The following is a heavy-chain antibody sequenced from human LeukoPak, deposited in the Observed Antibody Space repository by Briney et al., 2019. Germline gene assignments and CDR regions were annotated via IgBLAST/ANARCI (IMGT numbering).Heavy chain of an antibody. CDR3: ARGLHDYGDYVAFDI. Sequence: ASVKVSCKASGYTFTGYYMHWVRQAPGQGLEWMGWINPNSGGTNYAQKFQGRVTMTRDTSISTAYMELSRLRSDDTAVYYCARGLHDYGDYVAFDIWGQGTMVTVSS. CDR1: GYTFTGYY. V-gene: IGHV1-2*02. CDR2: INPNSGGT. D-gene: IGHD4-17*01. J-gene: IGHJ3*02.